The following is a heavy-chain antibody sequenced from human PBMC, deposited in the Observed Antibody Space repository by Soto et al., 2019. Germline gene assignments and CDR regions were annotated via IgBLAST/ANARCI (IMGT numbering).Heavy chain of an antibody. D-gene: IGHD2-15*01. V-gene: IGHV3-30-3*01. CDR1: GFTFSSYA. CDR3: ARGGMVVADGMDV. J-gene: IGHJ6*02. CDR2: ISYDGSNK. Sequence: GGSQRLSCAASGFTFSSYAMHWVRQAPGKGLEWVAVISYDGSNKYYADSVKGRFTISRDNSKNTLYLQMNSLRAEDTAVYYCARGGMVVADGMDVWGQGTTVTVSS.